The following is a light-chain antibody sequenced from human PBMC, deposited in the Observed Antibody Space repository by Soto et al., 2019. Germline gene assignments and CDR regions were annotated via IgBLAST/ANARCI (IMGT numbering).Light chain of an antibody. CDR1: QSISRY. CDR3: QQYGSSPPT. J-gene: IGKJ5*01. V-gene: IGKV3-20*01. Sequence: LLTQSPVTLSLSLVERTTLYCRASQSISRYLAWYQQKPGQGPRLLIYGASSRATGTPARFSGSGSGTDFTLTINRLEPEDFALYYCQQYGSSPPTFGQGTRLEI. CDR2: GAS.